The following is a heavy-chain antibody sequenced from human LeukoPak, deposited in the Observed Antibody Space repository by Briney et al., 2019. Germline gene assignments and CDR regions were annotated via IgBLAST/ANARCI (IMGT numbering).Heavy chain of an antibody. D-gene: IGHD6-19*01. V-gene: IGHV1-69*13. J-gene: IGHJ6*02. Sequence: SVKVSCKASGGTFSSYAISWVRQAPGQGLEWMGGIIPIFGTANYAQKFQGRVTITADESTSTAYMELSSLRSEDTAVYYCARDRRIAVAGTYYYYGMDVWGQGTTVTVSS. CDR3: ARDRRIAVAGTYYYYGMDV. CDR2: IIPIFGTA. CDR1: GGTFSSYA.